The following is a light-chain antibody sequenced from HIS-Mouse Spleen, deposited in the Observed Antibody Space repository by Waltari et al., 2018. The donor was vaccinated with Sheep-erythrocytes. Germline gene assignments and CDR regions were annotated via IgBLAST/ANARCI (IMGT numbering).Light chain of an antibody. CDR2: DVS. CDR3: QSADSSGTWV. Sequence: QSALTQPRSVSGSPGQSVTISCTGTSSDVGGYNYVSWYQQHPGKAPKLMIYDVSKRPSGVPGRFSGSSSGTTVTLTISGVQAEDEADYYCQSADSSGTWVFGGGTKLTVL. V-gene: IGLV2-11*01. CDR1: SSDVGGYNY. J-gene: IGLJ3*02.